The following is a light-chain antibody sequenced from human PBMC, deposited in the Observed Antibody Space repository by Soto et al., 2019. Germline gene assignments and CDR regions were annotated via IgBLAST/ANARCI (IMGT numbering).Light chain of an antibody. J-gene: IGKJ1*01. CDR3: QQYGSSPWT. CDR1: QSVSSSY. V-gene: IGKV3-20*01. CDR2: GAS. Sequence: EVVLTQSPGTLSLYPGERATLSCRASQSVSSSYLAWYQQKPGQAPRLLIYGASSRATGIPDRFSGSGSGTEFTLTISGLQPDDIAVFYCQQYGSSPWTFGQGTKVDIK.